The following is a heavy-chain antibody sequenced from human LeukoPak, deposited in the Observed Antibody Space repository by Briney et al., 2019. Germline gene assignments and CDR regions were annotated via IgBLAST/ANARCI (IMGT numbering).Heavy chain of an antibody. V-gene: IGHV1-2*02. Sequence: ASVKVSCKASGYIFTVYQMHWVRQAPGHGLEWVVWIDPKSGATTYAQTFQGRVTMTRDTSVSTAYVELSRLQSDDTAVYYCARFSPYSNSSGGAFWGQGTLVTVSS. D-gene: IGHD6-6*01. CDR3: ARFSPYSNSSGGAF. CDR2: IDPKSGAT. CDR1: GYIFTVYQ. J-gene: IGHJ4*02.